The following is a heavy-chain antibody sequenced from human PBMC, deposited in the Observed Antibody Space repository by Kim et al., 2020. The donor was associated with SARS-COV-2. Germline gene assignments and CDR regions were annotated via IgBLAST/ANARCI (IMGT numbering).Heavy chain of an antibody. CDR2: IIPIFGTA. CDR1: GGTFSSYA. Sequence: SVKVSCKASGGTFSSYAISWVRQAPGQGLEWMGGIIPIFGTANYAQKFQGRVTITADESTSTAYMELSSLRSEDTAVYYCARGVLGYCTNGVCPTFDYWGQGTLVTVSS. V-gene: IGHV1-69*13. CDR3: ARGVLGYCTNGVCPTFDY. J-gene: IGHJ4*02. D-gene: IGHD2-8*01.